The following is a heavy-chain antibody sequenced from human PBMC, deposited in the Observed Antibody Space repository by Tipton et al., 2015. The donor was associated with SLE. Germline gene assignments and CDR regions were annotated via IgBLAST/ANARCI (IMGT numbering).Heavy chain of an antibody. CDR1: GGSFSGYY. D-gene: IGHD3-10*01. CDR3: SSGPFCYGSGSEFGMDV. J-gene: IGHJ6*02. CDR2: DNHSGST. Sequence: TLSLTCAVYGGSFSGYYWSWIRQHPGKGLEGIGGDNHSGSTNYNPSLKSRLTIAIDTSKNQFSRKLTSATAADTAVCYCSSGPFCYGSGSEFGMDVWGQGTTVTVSS. V-gene: IGHV4-34*01.